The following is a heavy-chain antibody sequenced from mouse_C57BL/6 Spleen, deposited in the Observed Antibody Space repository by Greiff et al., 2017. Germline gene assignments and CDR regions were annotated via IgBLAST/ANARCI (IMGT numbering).Heavy chain of an antibody. J-gene: IGHJ3*01. CDR3: ARPSYYYGSSYWFAY. Sequence: QVQLQQPGTELVKPGASVKLSCKASGYTFTSYWMHWVKQRPGQGLEWIGNINPSNGGTNHNEKFKSKATLTVDKSSSTAYMQLSSLTSEDSAVYYCARPSYYYGSSYWFAYWGQGTLVTVSA. CDR1: GYTFTSYW. CDR2: INPSNGGT. D-gene: IGHD1-1*01. V-gene: IGHV1-53*01.